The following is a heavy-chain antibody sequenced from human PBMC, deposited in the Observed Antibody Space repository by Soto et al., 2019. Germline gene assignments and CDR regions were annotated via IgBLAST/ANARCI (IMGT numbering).Heavy chain of an antibody. CDR3: ARQGYDSSGYYRLDGMDV. Sequence: TSETLSLTCAVYGGSFSGYYWSWIRQPPGKGLEWIGEINHSGSTNYNPSLKSRVIISVDTSKNQFSLKLSSVTAADTAVYYCARQGYDSSGYYRLDGMDVWGQGTMVTVS. D-gene: IGHD3-22*01. CDR1: GGSFSGYY. CDR2: INHSGST. V-gene: IGHV4-34*01. J-gene: IGHJ6*02.